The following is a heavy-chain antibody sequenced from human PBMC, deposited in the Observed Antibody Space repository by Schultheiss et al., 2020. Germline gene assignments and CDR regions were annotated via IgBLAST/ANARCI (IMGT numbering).Heavy chain of an antibody. J-gene: IGHJ6*02. CDR2: ISSSSSYI. CDR3: ARDPYNYYGMDV. Sequence: GGSLRLSCAASGFTFSSYWMHWVRQAPGKGLVWVSSISSSSSYIYYADSLKGRFTISRDNAKNSLYLQMNSLRAEDTAVYYCARDPYNYYGMDVWGQGTTVTVSS. CDR1: GFTFSSYW. V-gene: IGHV3-21*01.